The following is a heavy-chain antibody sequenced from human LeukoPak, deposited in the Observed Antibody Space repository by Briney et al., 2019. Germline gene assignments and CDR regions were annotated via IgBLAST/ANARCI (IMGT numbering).Heavy chain of an antibody. CDR1: GFTFSSYA. J-gene: IGHJ4*02. CDR2: ISDSGGST. V-gene: IGHV3-23*01. Sequence: PGGSLRLSCAASGFTFSSYALIWVRQAPGKGLEWLSGISDSGGSTYYADAVKGRFTISRDNSKNTLFLEMNSLRAEDTAVYYCAEQKIDYYDSSDSWGQGTLVTVSS. D-gene: IGHD3-22*01. CDR3: AEQKIDYYDSSDS.